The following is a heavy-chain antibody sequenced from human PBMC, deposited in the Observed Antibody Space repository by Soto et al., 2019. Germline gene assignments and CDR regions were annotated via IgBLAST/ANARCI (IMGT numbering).Heavy chain of an antibody. Sequence: EVQLLESGGGLVQPGGALRLSCAASGFSFTSHAMSWVRQAPGKGLQWISSISAGSEGAYYADSVKGRFTISRDNSNNTLYLHMNSLIAEDTAVYYCARDLWWYLHWGQGTLVTVSS. CDR1: GFSFTSHA. CDR3: ARDLWWYLH. J-gene: IGHJ1*01. V-gene: IGHV3-23*01. CDR2: ISAGSEGA. D-gene: IGHD2-15*01.